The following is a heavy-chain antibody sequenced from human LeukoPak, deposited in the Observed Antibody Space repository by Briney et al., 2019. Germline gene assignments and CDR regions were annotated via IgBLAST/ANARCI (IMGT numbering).Heavy chain of an antibody. CDR3: ARGGIQVSGIDEFDY. Sequence: GGSLRLSCAASGFTFGGFAMSWVRRTPGKGLEWVSGISGSGDNTLYAASVKGRFTISRENAESSLYLQMNSLRAEDTAVYYCARGGIQVSGIDEFDYWGQGTLVTVSS. J-gene: IGHJ4*02. V-gene: IGHV3-23*01. CDR1: GFTFGGFA. D-gene: IGHD6-19*01. CDR2: ISGSGDNT.